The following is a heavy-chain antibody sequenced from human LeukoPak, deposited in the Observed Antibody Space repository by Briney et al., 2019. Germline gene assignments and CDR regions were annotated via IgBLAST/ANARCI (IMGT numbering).Heavy chain of an antibody. CDR2: ISYDGSNK. Sequence: GGSLRLSCAASGFTFSSYGMHWVRQAPGKGLEWVAVISYDGSNKYYADSVKGRFTISRDNSKNTLHLQMNSLRAEDTAVYYCAKIPVLGGWPTIDYWGQGTLVTVSS. CDR1: GFTFSSYG. V-gene: IGHV3-30*18. CDR3: AKIPVLGGWPTIDY. J-gene: IGHJ4*02. D-gene: IGHD6-19*01.